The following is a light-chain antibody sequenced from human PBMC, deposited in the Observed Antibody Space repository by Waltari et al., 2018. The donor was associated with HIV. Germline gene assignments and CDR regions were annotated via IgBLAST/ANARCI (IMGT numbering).Light chain of an antibody. CDR3: SSYTRSSTYV. CDR2: EVS. CDR1: SSDVFNYNY. V-gene: IGLV2-14*01. J-gene: IGLJ1*01. Sequence: QSTLTQPVSVSGSPGQSITISCTGTSSDVFNYNYVSWYQQHPDRAPKLMIYEVSNRPSGVSNRFSGSKSGNTASLTISVLQAEDEADYYCSSYTRSSTYVFGTGTKVTVL.